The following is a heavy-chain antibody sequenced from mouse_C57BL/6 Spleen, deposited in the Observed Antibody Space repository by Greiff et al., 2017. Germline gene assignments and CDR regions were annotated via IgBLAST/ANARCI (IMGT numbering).Heavy chain of an antibody. J-gene: IGHJ4*01. D-gene: IGHD2-2*01. CDR1: GFSLTSYG. V-gene: IGHV2-6-1*01. CDR3: ARHEGGYGAMDY. Sequence: QVQLQQSGPGLVAPSQRLSITCTVSGFSLTSYGVHWVRQPPGKGLEWLVVIWSDGSTTYNSALKSRLSISKDNSKSQVFLKMNSLQTDDTAMYYCARHEGGYGAMDYWGQGTSVTVSS. CDR2: IWSDGST.